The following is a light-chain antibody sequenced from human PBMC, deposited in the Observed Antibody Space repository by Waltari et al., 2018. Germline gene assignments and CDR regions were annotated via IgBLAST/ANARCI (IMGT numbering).Light chain of an antibody. Sequence: QLLLAQSPSASASLGASVKLPSTLTSGHSQYPIAWHQHKPEKGPRYLMGDTSDGSHVKGDGIPVRYSASSSGAERYLTISSLQCEDETEYYCQTGGYGFWVFGGGTELPVL. CDR2: DTSDGSH. J-gene: IGLJ3*02. V-gene: IGLV4-69*01. CDR1: SGHSQYP. CDR3: QTGGYGFWV.